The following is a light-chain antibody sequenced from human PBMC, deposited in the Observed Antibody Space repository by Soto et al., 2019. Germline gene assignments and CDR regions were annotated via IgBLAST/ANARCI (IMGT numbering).Light chain of an antibody. J-gene: IGLJ1*01. V-gene: IGLV2-23*01. CDR3: CSYAGTNTFV. CDR1: SSDVGSYNL. CDR2: EGN. Sequence: QSVLTQPASVSGSPGQSITISCTGTSSDVGSYNLVSWYQQHPGKAPKLMIYEGNKRPSGVSNRFSDSKSANTASLTISGLQTEDEADYYCCSYAGTNTFVFGTGTKLTVL.